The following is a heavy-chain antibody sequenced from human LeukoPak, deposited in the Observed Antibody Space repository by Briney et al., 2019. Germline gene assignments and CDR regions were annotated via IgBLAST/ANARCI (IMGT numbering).Heavy chain of an antibody. CDR3: VRGNYVDTTMVFDY. J-gene: IGHJ4*02. CDR2: IRRSGSPT. Sequence: PGGSLRLSCAASGFIFSSYEMNWFRQAPGKGLEWVSYIRRSGSPTYYADSAKGRFTISRDNAKNSLYLQMNSLRVEDTAVYYCVRGNYVDTTMVFDYWGQGALVTVSS. CDR1: GFIFSSYE. V-gene: IGHV3-48*03. D-gene: IGHD5-18*01.